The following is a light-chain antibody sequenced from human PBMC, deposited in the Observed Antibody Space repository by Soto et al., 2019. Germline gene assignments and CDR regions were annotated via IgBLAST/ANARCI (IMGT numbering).Light chain of an antibody. CDR3: QHYKNWPLT. CDR2: GAS. Sequence: EIVMTQSPATLSVSPGGRATLSCRASQSVSSNLAWYQQKPGQAPRLLIYGASTMATGFPARFSGSGSGTGFTLTISSLQSEDFAVYYCQHYKNWPLTFGGGTRVEIK. J-gene: IGKJ4*01. V-gene: IGKV3-15*01. CDR1: QSVSSN.